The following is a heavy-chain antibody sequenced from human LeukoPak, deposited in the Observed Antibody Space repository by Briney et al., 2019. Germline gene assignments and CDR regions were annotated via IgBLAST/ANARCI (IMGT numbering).Heavy chain of an antibody. CDR1: GYTFTGYY. CDR2: INPNSGGT. Sequence: ASVKVSCKASGYTFTGYYFHWVRQAPGQGLEWMGWINPNSGGTNYAQKFQGWVTMTRDTSISTAYMELSRLRSDDTAVYYCARDGSGSYYKLPYNWFDPWGQGTLVTVSS. J-gene: IGHJ5*02. V-gene: IGHV1-2*04. D-gene: IGHD3-10*01. CDR3: ARDGSGSYYKLPYNWFDP.